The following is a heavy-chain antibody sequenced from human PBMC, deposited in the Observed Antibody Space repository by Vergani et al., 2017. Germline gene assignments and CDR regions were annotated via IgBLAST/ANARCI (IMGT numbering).Heavy chain of an antibody. V-gene: IGHV1-18*01. Sequence: QVQLVQSGAEVKKPGASVKVFCKASGYTFTSYGISWVRQAPGQGLEWMGCIIAYNGNTNYAQKLQGRVTMTTDTSTSTAYMELRSLRSDDTAVYYCARGRGDVLLCVGEPSDWFDPWGQGTLVTVSS. D-gene: IGHD3-10*01. CDR2: IIAYNGNT. CDR3: ARGRGDVLLCVGEPSDWFDP. CDR1: GYTFTSYG. J-gene: IGHJ5*02.